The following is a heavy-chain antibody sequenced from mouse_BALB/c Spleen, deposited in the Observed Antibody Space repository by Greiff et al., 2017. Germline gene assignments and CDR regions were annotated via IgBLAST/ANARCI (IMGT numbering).Heavy chain of an antibody. Sequence: QVQLKQPGAELVKPGASVKLSCKASGYTFTSYWMHWVKQRPGQGLEWIGEINPSNGRTNYNEKFKSKATLTVDKSSSTAYMQLSSLTSEDSAVYYCARDLYYGSRPYYFDYWGQGTTLTVSS. J-gene: IGHJ2*01. CDR2: INPSNGRT. CDR1: GYTFTSYW. D-gene: IGHD1-1*01. V-gene: IGHV1S81*02. CDR3: ARDLYYGSRPYYFDY.